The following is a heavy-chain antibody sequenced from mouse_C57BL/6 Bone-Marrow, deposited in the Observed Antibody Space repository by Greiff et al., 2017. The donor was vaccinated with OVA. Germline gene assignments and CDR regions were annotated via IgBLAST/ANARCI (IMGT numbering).Heavy chain of an antibody. CDR2: IDPENGDT. Sequence: EVQLQQSGAELVRPGASVKLSCTASGFNIKDDYTHWVKQRPEQGLEWIGWIDPENGDTEYASKFQGKATITADTSSNTAYLQLSSLTSEDTAVYYCTRWDDYDTWFAYWGQGTLVTVSA. CDR3: TRWDDYDTWFAY. V-gene: IGHV14-4*01. D-gene: IGHD2-4*01. J-gene: IGHJ3*01. CDR1: GFNIKDDY.